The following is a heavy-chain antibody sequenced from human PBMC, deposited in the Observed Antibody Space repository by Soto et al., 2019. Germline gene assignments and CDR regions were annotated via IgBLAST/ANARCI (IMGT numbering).Heavy chain of an antibody. CDR2: ISGSGGST. Sequence: GGSLRLSCAASGFTFSSYAMSWVRQAPGKGLEWVSAISGSGGSTYYADSVKGRFTISRDNSKNTLYLQMNSLRAEDTAVYYCAKARFRDSSMFLLDYWGQGPLVTVSS. CDR1: GFTFSSYA. J-gene: IGHJ4*02. V-gene: IGHV3-23*01. CDR3: AKARFRDSSMFLLDY. D-gene: IGHD6-19*01.